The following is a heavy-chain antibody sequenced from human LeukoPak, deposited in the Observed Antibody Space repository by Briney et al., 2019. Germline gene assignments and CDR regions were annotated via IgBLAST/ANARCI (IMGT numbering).Heavy chain of an antibody. CDR2: IKEDGSEK. CDR3: ARSSYYCFDY. V-gene: IGHV3-7*01. CDR1: GSTFTSYW. J-gene: IGHJ4*02. Sequence: GGSLRLSCAASGSTFTSYWMYWVRQAPGKGLEWVADIKEDGSEKYYVDSVKGRFTISRDNAKNSLYLQMNSLRAEDTAVYYCARSSYYCFDYWGQGTLVTVSS. D-gene: IGHD2-21*01.